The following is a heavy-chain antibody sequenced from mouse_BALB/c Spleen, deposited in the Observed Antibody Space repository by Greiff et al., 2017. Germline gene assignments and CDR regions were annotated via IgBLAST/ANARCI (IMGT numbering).Heavy chain of an antibody. Sequence: EVQGVESGGGLVQPGGSLKLSCAASGFTFSSYGMSWVRQTPDKRLELVATINSNGGSTYYPDSVKGRFTISRDNAKNTLYLQMSSLKSEDTAMYYCAIYYGNYYFDYWGQGTTLTVSS. D-gene: IGHD2-1*01. CDR1: GFTFSSYG. CDR2: INSNGGST. V-gene: IGHV5-6-3*01. J-gene: IGHJ2*01. CDR3: AIYYGNYYFDY.